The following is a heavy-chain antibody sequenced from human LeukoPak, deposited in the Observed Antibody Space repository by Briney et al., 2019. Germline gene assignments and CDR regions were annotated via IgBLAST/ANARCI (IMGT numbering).Heavy chain of an antibody. D-gene: IGHD2-15*01. V-gene: IGHV3-7*01. CDR3: DVGWFHFDS. CDR1: GFTFSSYW. J-gene: IGHJ4*02. Sequence: PGGSLRLSCVASGFTFSSYWMTWVRQAPGKGLEWVGHIKEDGSQTNYIDSVTGRFTISRDNTKDSLYLQMNSLRAEDTAVYVRDVGWFHFDSWGQGILVTVSS. CDR2: IKEDGSQT.